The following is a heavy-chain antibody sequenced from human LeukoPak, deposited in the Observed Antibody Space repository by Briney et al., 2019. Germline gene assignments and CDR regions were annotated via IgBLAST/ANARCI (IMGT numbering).Heavy chain of an antibody. V-gene: IGHV4-34*01. D-gene: IGHD6-13*01. Sequence: SETLSLTFSVYGGSFSGYYWSWIRQPPGKGLEWIGEINHSGSTNYNPSLKSRVTISVDTSKNQFSLKLSSVTAADTAVYYCARGQVKQQLLPRTGSRYYYYMDVWGKGTTVTVSS. CDR3: ARGQVKQQLLPRTGSRYYYYMDV. CDR1: GGSFSGYY. J-gene: IGHJ6*03. CDR2: INHSGST.